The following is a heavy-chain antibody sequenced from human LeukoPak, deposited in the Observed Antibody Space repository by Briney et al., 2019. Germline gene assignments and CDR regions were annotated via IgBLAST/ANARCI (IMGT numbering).Heavy chain of an antibody. Sequence: GASVKVSCKVSGYTLTELSMHWVRQAPGKGLEWMGGFDPEDGETIYAQKFQGRVTMTEDTSTDTAYMELSSLRSEDTAVYYCATDKRFLEWSLDYYYYGMDVWGQGTTVTVSS. CDR3: ATDKRFLEWSLDYYYYGMDV. CDR1: GYTLTELS. V-gene: IGHV1-24*01. D-gene: IGHD3-3*01. CDR2: FDPEDGET. J-gene: IGHJ6*02.